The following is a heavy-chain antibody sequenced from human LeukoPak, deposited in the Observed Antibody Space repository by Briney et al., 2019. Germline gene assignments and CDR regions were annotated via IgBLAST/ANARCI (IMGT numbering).Heavy chain of an antibody. Sequence: GSSVKVSCKASGGTVTNYAISWVRQVPGQGLEWMGRIIPIFGTANYAQKFQGRVTITADKSTSTAYMELSSLTSEDTAVYYCAREYYYDSSGYLPDYWGQGTLVTVSS. J-gene: IGHJ4*02. CDR1: GGTVTNYA. D-gene: IGHD3-22*01. V-gene: IGHV1-69*06. CDR3: AREYYYDSSGYLPDY. CDR2: IIPIFGTA.